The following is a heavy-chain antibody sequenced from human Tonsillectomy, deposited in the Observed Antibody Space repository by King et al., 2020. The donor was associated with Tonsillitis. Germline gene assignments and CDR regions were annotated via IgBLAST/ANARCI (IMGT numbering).Heavy chain of an antibody. CDR1: GFTFSSYA. J-gene: IGHJ6*02. D-gene: IGHD2-2*01. CDR3: ARGVVPAAEPRGYGMDV. CDR2: ISEDGYNK. Sequence: VQLVESGGGVVQPGRSLRLSCAASGFTFSSYAMHWVRQAPGKGLAWVAVISEDGYNKYSADSVKGRFTISRDNSKNTLYLQMNSLRAEDTAEYFCARGVVPAAEPRGYGMDVWGQGTTVTVSS. V-gene: IGHV3-30-3*01.